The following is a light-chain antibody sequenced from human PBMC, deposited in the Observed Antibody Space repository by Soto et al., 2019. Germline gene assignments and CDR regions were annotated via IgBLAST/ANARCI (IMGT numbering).Light chain of an antibody. CDR1: SNDVGAYDY. CDR2: EVS. V-gene: IGLV2-8*01. CDR3: SSYAGNKVL. Sequence: QSALTQPPSASGSLGQSVTITCTGTSNDVGAYDYVSWYQQHPGKAPKFIIYEVSKRPSGVPDRFSGSKSGHTASLTVSGLQAEDEGDYHCSSYAGNKVLFGGGTKLTVL. J-gene: IGLJ2*01.